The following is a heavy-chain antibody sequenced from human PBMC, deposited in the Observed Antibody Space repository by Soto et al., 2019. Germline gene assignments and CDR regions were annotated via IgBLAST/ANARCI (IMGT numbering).Heavy chain of an antibody. CDR2: ISGGGGRT. CDR1: GFTLSTYA. Sequence: EVKLLESGGGLVQPGGSLRLSCAASGFTLSTYAMSWVRQAPGKGLEWVSAISGGGGRTYYTDSVRGRFTISRDNSKNTLYLQMNSLRAEDTAVYYCAKRIGSIYDSGSYRGAVDYCGDGTLVTAS. CDR3: AKRIGSIYDSGSYRGAVDY. D-gene: IGHD3-10*01. V-gene: IGHV3-23*01. J-gene: IGHJ4*01.